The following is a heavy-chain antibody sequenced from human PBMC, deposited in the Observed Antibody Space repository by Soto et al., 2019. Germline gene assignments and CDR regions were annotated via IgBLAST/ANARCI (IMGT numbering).Heavy chain of an antibody. D-gene: IGHD7-27*01. J-gene: IGHJ4*02. CDR3: AGAPTWAYFDL. CDR1: SGSISTYY. Sequence: HVQLQESGPGLVKPSETLSLPCTVSSGSISTYYWSWIRQPPGKGLEWIGYIYYTGSTNYNPSLKTRVAISMDTSKNQFALTLSSVTAADTAVYDCAGAPTWAYFDLWGLGSLGTVSS. CDR2: IYYTGST. V-gene: IGHV4-59*01.